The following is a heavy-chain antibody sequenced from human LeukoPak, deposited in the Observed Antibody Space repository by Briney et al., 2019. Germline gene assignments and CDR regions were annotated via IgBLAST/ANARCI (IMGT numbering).Heavy chain of an antibody. CDR2: ISSSSSYI. J-gene: IGHJ4*02. D-gene: IGHD6-19*01. CDR3: ARGYSSGWFYFDY. Sequence: GGSLRLSCAASGFTFSSYSMNWVRQAPGKGLEWVSSISSSSSYIYYADSVKGRFTISRDNAKNSLYLQMNSLRAEDTAVYYCARGYSSGWFYFDYWGQGNLVTVSS. V-gene: IGHV3-21*01. CDR1: GFTFSSYS.